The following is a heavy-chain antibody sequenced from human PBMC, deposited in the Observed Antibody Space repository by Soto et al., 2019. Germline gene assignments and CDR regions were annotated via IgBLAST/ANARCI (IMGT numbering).Heavy chain of an antibody. CDR1: GGSVSIGDYL. CDR2: IHDSGNT. D-gene: IGHD4-17*01. CDR3: ARARGGDSGDYASLFDR. V-gene: IGHV4-30-4*01. Sequence: SETLSLTCTVFGGSVSIGDYLWSWIRQRPGKGLEWIGYIHDSGNTYYNPSLKSRVTISLDTSKNQFSLKVTSMTAADTAVYFCARARGGDSGDYASLFDRWGQGNLVTVS. J-gene: IGHJ5*02.